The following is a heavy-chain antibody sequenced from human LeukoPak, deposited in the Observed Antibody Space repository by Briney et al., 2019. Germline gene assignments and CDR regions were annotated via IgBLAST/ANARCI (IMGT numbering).Heavy chain of an antibody. V-gene: IGHV3-7*01. CDR1: GFTFSSYW. D-gene: IGHD5-24*01. CDR3: ARTYKGYNHDY. J-gene: IGHJ4*02. Sequence: GGSLRLSCAASGFTFSSYWMSWVRQAPGKGLEWVDNIKQDGSEKYYVYSVKGRFTISRDNAKNSLYLQMYSLRAEDTAVYYCARTYKGYNHDYWGQGTLVTVSS. CDR2: IKQDGSEK.